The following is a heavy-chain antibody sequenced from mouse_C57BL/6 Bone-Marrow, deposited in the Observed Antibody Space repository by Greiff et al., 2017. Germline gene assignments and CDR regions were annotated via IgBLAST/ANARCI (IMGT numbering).Heavy chain of an antibody. Sequence: VKLQESGPGLVAPSQSLSITCTVSGFSLTSYGVSWVRQPPGKGLEWLGVIRGDGSTNYHSALISRLSISKDNPKSQVFLKLNSLRTDDTATYYCASNWVWFAYWGQGTLVTVSA. V-gene: IGHV2-3*01. J-gene: IGHJ3*01. D-gene: IGHD4-1*01. CDR3: ASNWVWFAY. CDR2: IRGDGST. CDR1: GFSLTSYG.